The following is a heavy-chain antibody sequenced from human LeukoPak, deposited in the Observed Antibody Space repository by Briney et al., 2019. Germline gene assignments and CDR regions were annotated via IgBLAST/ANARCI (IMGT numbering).Heavy chain of an antibody. CDR3: ARGIGLFDTADYYYYGMDV. V-gene: IGHV3-21*01. Sequence: GGSLRLSCAASGFTFSTYSMNWVRQAPGKGLEWLSSISSNSNYIYYADSVKGRFTLSRDNAKNSLYLQMNSLRAEDTAVYYCARGIGLFDTADYYYYGMDVWGQGTTVTVSS. CDR2: ISSNSNYI. J-gene: IGHJ6*02. D-gene: IGHD5-18*01. CDR1: GFTFSTYS.